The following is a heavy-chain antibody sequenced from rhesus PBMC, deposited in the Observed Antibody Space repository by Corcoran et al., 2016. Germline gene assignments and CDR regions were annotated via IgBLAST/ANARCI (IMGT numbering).Heavy chain of an antibody. V-gene: IGHV4-165*02. CDR3: ARNEYRHYGLDF. D-gene: IGHD4-23*01. J-gene: IGHJ6*01. Sequence: VQLQESGPGLVNPSETLSLTCAVSGGAISACCWNCIRHPPGKGLGWVGYIGGSGGSTSYNPSLKSRVTISTDTSKNQFSLKLTSVTAADTGVYYCARNEYRHYGLDFWGQGVVVPVSS. CDR2: IGGSGGST. CDR1: GGAISACC.